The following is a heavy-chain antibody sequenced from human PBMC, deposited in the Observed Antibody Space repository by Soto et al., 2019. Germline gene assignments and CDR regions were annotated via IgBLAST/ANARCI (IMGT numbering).Heavy chain of an antibody. CDR1: GFTFSSYA. J-gene: IGHJ4*02. Sequence: EVQLLESGGGLVQPGGPLRLSCAASGFTFSSYAMSWVRQAPGKGLEWGSAISGSVGNTYYADSVKGRFSISRDNSKNTLYLQMNSLRDEDTAVYYCATFRFCTSTSCFAEEGGYWGQGNLVTVSS. CDR2: ISGSVGNT. V-gene: IGHV3-23*01. CDR3: ATFRFCTSTSCFAEEGGY. D-gene: IGHD2-2*01.